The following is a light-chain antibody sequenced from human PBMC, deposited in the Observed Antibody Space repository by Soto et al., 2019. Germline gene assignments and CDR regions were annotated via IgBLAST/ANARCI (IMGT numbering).Light chain of an antibody. J-gene: IGLJ3*02. CDR2: AVS. Sequence: ALTQPASVSGSPGQSITIYCTGTSSDVGGYNYVSWYQQHPGKAPKLMIYAVSNRPSGVSNRFSGSKSGNTASLTISGLQADDEADYHCSSYTGTNTLVFGGGTKLTVL. CDR3: SSYTGTNTLV. CDR1: SSDVGGYNY. V-gene: IGLV2-14*01.